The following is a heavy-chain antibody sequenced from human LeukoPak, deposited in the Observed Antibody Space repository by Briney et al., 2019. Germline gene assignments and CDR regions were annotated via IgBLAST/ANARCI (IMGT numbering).Heavy chain of an antibody. CDR2: ISGHGDAT. J-gene: IGHJ5*02. CDR3: ARVRCSGTSCYPNWFDP. Sequence: RGSLRLSCAASGFTFSNYAMTWVRQAPGKGPEWVSTISGHGDATYYADSVKGRFTISRDNLKNTLSVQMNSLRAEDTAVYFCARVRCSGTSCYPNWFDPWGQGTLVTVS. V-gene: IGHV3-23*01. CDR1: GFTFSNYA. D-gene: IGHD2-2*01.